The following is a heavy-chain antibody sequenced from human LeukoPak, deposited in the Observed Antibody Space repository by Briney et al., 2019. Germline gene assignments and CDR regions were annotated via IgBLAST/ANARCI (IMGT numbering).Heavy chain of an antibody. V-gene: IGHV4-39*07. D-gene: IGHD3-22*01. Sequence: SETLSLTCSISGDSISSSGYYWGWIRQPPGKGLEWIGSVSYRGGTYYNPSLKTRVTISVDTSKNQFSLRLSSVTAADTAVYYCARENYYDSSGYYVLDFNYYYYYYMDVWGKGTTVTVSS. J-gene: IGHJ6*03. CDR1: GDSISSSGYY. CDR2: VSYRGGT. CDR3: ARENYYDSSGYYVLDFNYYYYYYMDV.